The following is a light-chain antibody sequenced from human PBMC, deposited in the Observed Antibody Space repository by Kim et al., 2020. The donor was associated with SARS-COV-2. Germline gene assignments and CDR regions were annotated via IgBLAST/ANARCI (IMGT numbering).Light chain of an antibody. J-gene: IGLJ2*01. V-gene: IGLV3-19*01. CDR2: GKN. CDR1: SLRSYY. Sequence: SSELTQDPAVSVALGQTVRITCQGDSLRSYYATWYQQKPRQAPILVIYGKNNRPSGIPDRFSGSSSGNTASLTITGTQADDEADYYCNSRDSNDNVVFGGGTKLTVL. CDR3: NSRDSNDNVV.